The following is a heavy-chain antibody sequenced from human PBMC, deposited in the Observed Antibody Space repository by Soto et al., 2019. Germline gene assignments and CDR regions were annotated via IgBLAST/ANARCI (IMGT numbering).Heavy chain of an antibody. Sequence: QVQLVQSGAEVKKPGSAVKVSCKVSGGTFSNFAINWVRQAPGQGLEWMGRIIPIFGSTNYAQKFQGRVTITADESAITAYMELSSLRYDDTALYYCAREVAADGTFREDVVDIWGQGTVVTVSS. CDR1: GGTFSNFA. V-gene: IGHV1-69*12. J-gene: IGHJ3*02. CDR3: AREVAADGTFREDVVDI. D-gene: IGHD6-13*01. CDR2: IIPIFGST.